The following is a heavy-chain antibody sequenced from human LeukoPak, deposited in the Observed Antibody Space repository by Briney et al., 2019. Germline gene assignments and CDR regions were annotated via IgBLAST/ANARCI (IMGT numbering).Heavy chain of an antibody. CDR1: GFTFSSYA. V-gene: IGHV3-30*04. CDR2: ISYDGSNK. D-gene: IGHD4-17*01. Sequence: GGSLRLSCAASGFTFSSYAMHWVRQAPGKGLEWVAVISYDGSNKYYADSVEGRFTISRDNSKNTLYLQMNSLRAEDTAVYYCARGDLTTVTLLDYWGQGTLVTVSS. CDR3: ARGDLTTVTLLDY. J-gene: IGHJ4*02.